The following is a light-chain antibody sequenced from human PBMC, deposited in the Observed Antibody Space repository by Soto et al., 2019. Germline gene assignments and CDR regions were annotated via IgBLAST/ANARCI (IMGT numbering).Light chain of an antibody. CDR3: SSYVVSYSWV. V-gene: IGLV2-18*02. Sequence: QSVLTQPPSVSGSPGQSVTISCTGTSSDIGYYNRVSWYQQPPGSAPRVMIYEVTNRPSGVPDRFSGSRSGNTASLTISGLQAEDEADYYCSSYVVSYSWVFGGGTKVTVL. J-gene: IGLJ3*02. CDR2: EVT. CDR1: SSDIGYYNR.